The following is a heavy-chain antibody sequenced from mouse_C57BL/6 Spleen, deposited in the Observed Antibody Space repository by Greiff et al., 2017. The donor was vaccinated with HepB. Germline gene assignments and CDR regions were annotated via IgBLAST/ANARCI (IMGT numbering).Heavy chain of an antibody. CDR1: GYSFTDYN. CDR2: IYTNSGNT. J-gene: IGHJ3*01. CDR3: ARAAGDWFAY. V-gene: IGHV1-39*01. Sequence: EVQVVESGPELVKPGASVKISCKASGYSFTDYNMNWVKQSNGKGLEWIGVIYTNSGNTSYNQKFKGKATLTVDQSSSKAYMQLHILTSEDSAVYYCARAAGDWFAYWGQVTLVTVSA.